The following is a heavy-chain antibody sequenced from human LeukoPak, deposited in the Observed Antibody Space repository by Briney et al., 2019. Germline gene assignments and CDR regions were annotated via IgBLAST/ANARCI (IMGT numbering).Heavy chain of an antibody. V-gene: IGHV4-59*01. CDR1: GGSISRYY. J-gene: IGHJ2*01. CDR2: IYYSGTT. Sequence: SETLSLTCTVSGGSISRYYWSWIRQPPGKGLEGIGYIYYSGTTNYNPSLKSRVTISVDTSKNQFSLKLSSVTAADTAVYYCASLYYYDSSGYPTSWHFDLWGRGTLVTVSS. CDR3: ASLYYYDSSGYPTSWHFDL. D-gene: IGHD3-22*01.